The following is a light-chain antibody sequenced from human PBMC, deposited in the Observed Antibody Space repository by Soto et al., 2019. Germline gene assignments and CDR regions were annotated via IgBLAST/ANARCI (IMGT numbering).Light chain of an antibody. CDR3: QQYNSYSRT. J-gene: IGKJ1*01. CDR1: QSISSW. Sequence: IPMTLSPSTLSASVGDRVTITCRASQSISSWLAWYQQKPGKAPKLLIYKASSLESGVPSRFSGSGSGTEFTLTISSLQPDDFATYYCQQYNSYSRTFGQGTKVDIK. V-gene: IGKV1-5*03. CDR2: KAS.